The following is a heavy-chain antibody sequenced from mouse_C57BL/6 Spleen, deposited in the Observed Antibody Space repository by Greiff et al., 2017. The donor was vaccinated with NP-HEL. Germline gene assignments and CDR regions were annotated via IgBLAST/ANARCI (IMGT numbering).Heavy chain of an antibody. Sequence: VQLQQSGPELVKPGASVKISCKASGYAFSSSWMNWVKQRPGKGLEWIGRIYPGDGDTNYNGKFKGKATLTADKSSSTAYMQLSSLTSEDSAVYFSARPDYYGSSPLAYWGQGTLVTVSA. CDR3: ARPDYYGSSPLAY. J-gene: IGHJ3*01. CDR2: IYPGDGDT. CDR1: GYAFSSSW. D-gene: IGHD1-1*01. V-gene: IGHV1-82*01.